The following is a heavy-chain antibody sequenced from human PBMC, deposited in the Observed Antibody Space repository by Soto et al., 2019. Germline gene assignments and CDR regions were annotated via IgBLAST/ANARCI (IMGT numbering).Heavy chain of an antibody. D-gene: IGHD3-16*01. J-gene: IGHJ4*02. CDR1: GGSFSGYY. Sequence: SETLSLTCAVYGGSFSGYYWSWIRQPPGKGLEWIGEINHSGSTNYNPSLKSRVTISVDTSKNQFSLKLSSVTAADTAVYYCARGPPRFFAYWGQGTWVTVSS. CDR3: ARGPPRFFAY. V-gene: IGHV4-34*01. CDR2: INHSGST.